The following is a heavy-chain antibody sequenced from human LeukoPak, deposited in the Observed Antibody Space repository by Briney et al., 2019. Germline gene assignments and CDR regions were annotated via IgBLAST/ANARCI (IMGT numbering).Heavy chain of an antibody. J-gene: IGHJ4*02. Sequence: ASVKVSCKASGGTFSSYGISWVRQAPGQGLEWMGWISAYNGNTNYAQKLQGRVTMTTDTSTSTAYMELRSLRSDDTAVYYCARERSYYYDSSGYYGPSGFDYWGQGTLVTVSS. CDR3: ARERSYYYDSSGYYGPSGFDY. V-gene: IGHV1-18*01. D-gene: IGHD3-22*01. CDR2: ISAYNGNT. CDR1: GGTFSSYG.